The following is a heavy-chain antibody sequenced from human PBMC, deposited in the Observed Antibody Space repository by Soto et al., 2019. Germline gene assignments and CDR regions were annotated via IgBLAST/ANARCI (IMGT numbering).Heavy chain of an antibody. D-gene: IGHD3-22*01. J-gene: IGHJ4*02. CDR2: IKTEVNNYAT. CDR1: GFTFSSYS. Sequence: GGSLRLSCAASGFTFSSYSMNWVRQAPGKGLEWVGRIKTEVNNYATSYAASVKGRFTISRDDSRTTAYLRMSSLNTEDTAVYYCTTLPFYYESSPRDYFDYWGQGTLVTVSS. CDR3: TTLPFYYESSPRDYFDY. V-gene: IGHV3-73*01.